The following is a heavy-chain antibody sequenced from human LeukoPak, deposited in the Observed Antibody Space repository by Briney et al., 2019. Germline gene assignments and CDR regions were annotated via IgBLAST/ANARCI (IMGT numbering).Heavy chain of an antibody. CDR2: LLQWST. Sequence: SETLSLTCAVSGGSFSGYYWTWIRQPPGEGTGVDWVYLLQWSTNYNPSLKSRVTISVDTTKNQFSLNLSSVTAADTAVYYCARHRYSSGNWFDPWGQRTLVTVSS. V-gene: IGHV4-59*08. CDR3: ARHRYSSGNWFDP. J-gene: IGHJ5*02. CDR1: GGSFSGYY. D-gene: IGHD6-25*01.